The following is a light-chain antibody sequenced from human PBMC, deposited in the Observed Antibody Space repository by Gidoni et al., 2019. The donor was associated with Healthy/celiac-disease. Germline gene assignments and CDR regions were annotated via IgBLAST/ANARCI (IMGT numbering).Light chain of an antibody. CDR1: SSDVGGYNY. CDR3: SSYTSSSTLPYV. J-gene: IGLJ1*01. Sequence: QSALTQPASVSGSPGQSIPISCTGTSSDVGGYNYVSWYQQHPGKAPNLMIYDVSNRPSGVSNRFSGSKSGNTASLTISGLQAEDEADYYCSSYTSSSTLPYVFGTGTKVTVL. V-gene: IGLV2-14*03. CDR2: DVS.